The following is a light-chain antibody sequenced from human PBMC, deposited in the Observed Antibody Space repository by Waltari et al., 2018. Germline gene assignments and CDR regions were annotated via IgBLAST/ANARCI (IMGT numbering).Light chain of an antibody. Sequence: EIVMTQSPATLSVSPGERATLSCRASQGISSYLAWYQQKPGQAPRPLIFGASTRATGVPARLSGSVSGTEFTLTISSLQSEDFGVYYCQQSKIWPAFGQGTKVEIK. J-gene: IGKJ1*01. CDR1: QGISSY. CDR2: GAS. V-gene: IGKV3-15*01. CDR3: QQSKIWPA.